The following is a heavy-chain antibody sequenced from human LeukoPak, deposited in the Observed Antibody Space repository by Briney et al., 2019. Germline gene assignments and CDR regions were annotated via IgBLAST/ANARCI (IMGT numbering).Heavy chain of an antibody. V-gene: IGHV4-59*08. CDR2: VSYSGTT. J-gene: IGHJ5*02. D-gene: IGHD6-19*01. Sequence: SETLSLTCTVSGGSISSYYWTWIRQPPGKGLEWIGYVSYSGTTKYNPSLKSRVTISVDTSKNQFSLKLSSVTAADTAVYYCARLYSSGWFNWFDPWGQGTLVTVSS. CDR3: ARLYSSGWFNWFDP. CDR1: GGSISSYY.